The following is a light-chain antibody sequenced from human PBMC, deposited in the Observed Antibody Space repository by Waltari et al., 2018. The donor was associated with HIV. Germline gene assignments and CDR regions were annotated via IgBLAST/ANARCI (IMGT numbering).Light chain of an antibody. CDR1: ALSKPY. Sequence: SNDLTQSSSVSVSPGQTARITCSGDALSKPYSSSYQHKPGQAPLLLIYKDTERPAEIPERFAGSSSGTTATLTITGVQPEDEADYYCQSADISGTHLFVFAAGTKVTVL. CDR2: KDT. J-gene: IGLJ1*01. CDR3: QSADISGTHLFV. V-gene: IGLV3-25*03.